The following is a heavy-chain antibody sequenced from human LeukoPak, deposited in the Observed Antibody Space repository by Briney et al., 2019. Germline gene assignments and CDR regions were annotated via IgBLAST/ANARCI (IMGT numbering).Heavy chain of an antibody. Sequence: QAGGSLRLSCAASGFTFSSHGMHWVRQAPGKGLEWVAVISYDGSNKYYADSVKGRFTISRDNSKNTLYLQMNSLRAEDTAVYYCARDFDQGGADYYFAYWGQGTLVTVSS. CDR2: ISYDGSNK. J-gene: IGHJ4*02. V-gene: IGHV3-30*03. CDR1: GFTFSSHG. CDR3: ARDFDQGGADYYFAY. D-gene: IGHD3-9*01.